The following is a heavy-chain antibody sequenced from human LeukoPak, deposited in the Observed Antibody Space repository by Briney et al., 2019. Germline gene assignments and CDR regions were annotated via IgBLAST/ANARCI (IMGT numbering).Heavy chain of an antibody. D-gene: IGHD2-21*02. CDR2: IYNTGST. CDR3: ARGWGPAYGGGDCHRHFDY. J-gene: IGHJ4*02. Sequence: SQTLSLTCAVSGGSISSGGYSYNWIRQSPGKGLEWIGYIYNTGSTSYNPSLKSRVTMSVDTSKNQFSLKLSSVTAADTAVYYCARGWGPAYGGGDCHRHFDYWGQGALVTVSS. CDR1: GGSISSGGYS. V-gene: IGHV4-30-4*07.